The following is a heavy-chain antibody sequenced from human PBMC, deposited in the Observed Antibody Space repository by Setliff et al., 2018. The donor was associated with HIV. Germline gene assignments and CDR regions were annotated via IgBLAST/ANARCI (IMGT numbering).Heavy chain of an antibody. CDR1: GYTFTSYY. D-gene: IGHD7-27*01. CDR3: ATGVVPDYDY. CDR2: INPSGGST. J-gene: IGHJ4*02. V-gene: IGHV1-46*01. Sequence: ASVKVSCKASGYTFTSYYVHWVRQAPGQGLEWMGIINPSGGSTTYAQKFQGRVTITADTSTETAYLEVSSLRSDATAVYYCATGVVPDYDYWGQGTLVTVSS.